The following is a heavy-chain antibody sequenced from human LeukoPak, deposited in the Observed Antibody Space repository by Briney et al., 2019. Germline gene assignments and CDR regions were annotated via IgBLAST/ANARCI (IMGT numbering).Heavy chain of an antibody. J-gene: IGHJ4*02. V-gene: IGHV3-30*04. Sequence: GGSLRLSCAASGFTFSSYAMHWVRQAPGKGLEWVAVISYDGSNKYYADSVKGRFTISRDNSKNTLYLQMNSLRTEDTAVYYCARGGDELERRNDYWGQGTLVTVSS. D-gene: IGHD1-1*01. CDR1: GFTFSSYA. CDR3: ARGGDELERRNDY. CDR2: ISYDGSNK.